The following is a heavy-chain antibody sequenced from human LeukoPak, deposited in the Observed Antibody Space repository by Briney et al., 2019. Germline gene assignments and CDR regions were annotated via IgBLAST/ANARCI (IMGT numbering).Heavy chain of an antibody. CDR3: ASSISGWYGGQFEY. V-gene: IGHV7-4-1*02. CDR1: GYTFTSYA. D-gene: IGHD6-19*01. CDR2: INTNTGNP. J-gene: IGHJ4*02. Sequence: ASVKVSCKASGYTFTSYAMNWVRQAPGQGLEWMGWINTNTGNPTYAQGFTGRFVFSLDTSVSTAYLQISSLKAEDTAVYCCASSISGWYGGQFEYWGQGTLVTVSS.